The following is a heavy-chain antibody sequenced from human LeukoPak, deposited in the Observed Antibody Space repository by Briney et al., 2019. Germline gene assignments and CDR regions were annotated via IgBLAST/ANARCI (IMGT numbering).Heavy chain of an antibody. J-gene: IGHJ6*03. Sequence: SETLSLTCTVSGYSISSGYYWGWIRQPPRKGLEWIGSIYHTGSTYYNPSLKSRVTISVDTSKNQFSLKLSSVTAADTAVYYCARVVGAYDILTGYYSWSFVAPKYYYYYYYMDVWGKGTTVTVSS. D-gene: IGHD3-9*01. CDR1: GYSISSGYY. CDR3: ARVVGAYDILTGYYSWSFVAPKYYYYYYYMDV. CDR2: IYHTGST. V-gene: IGHV4-38-2*02.